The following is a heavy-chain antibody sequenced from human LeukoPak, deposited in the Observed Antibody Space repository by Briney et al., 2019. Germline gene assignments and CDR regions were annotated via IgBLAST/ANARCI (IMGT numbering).Heavy chain of an antibody. Sequence: GRSLRLSCAASGLTFSSYAMSSGCQGPGKGLEWVSGICGSGGSTYNEDSVKGRLTISRENSKNTLYLQMNSLRAEDTAVYYCAKETRELRFGRPGHWGQGTLVTVSS. V-gene: IGHV3-23*01. CDR1: GLTFSSYA. CDR3: AKETRELRFGRPGH. D-gene: IGHD3-3*01. J-gene: IGHJ1*01. CDR2: ICGSGGST.